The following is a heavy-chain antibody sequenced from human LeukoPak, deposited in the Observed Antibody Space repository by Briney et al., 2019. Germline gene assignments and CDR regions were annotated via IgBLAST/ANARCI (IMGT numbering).Heavy chain of an antibody. J-gene: IGHJ4*02. V-gene: IGHV1-46*01. D-gene: IGHD4-17*01. CDR1: GYTFTSYY. Sequence: GASVKVSCKASGYTFTSYYMHWVRQAPGQGLEWMGIINPSGGSTSYAQKFQGRVTMTRDMSTSTVYMELSSLRSEDTAVYYCARDGGPYGAPREGDYWGQGTLVTVSS. CDR3: ARDGGPYGAPREGDY. CDR2: INPSGGST.